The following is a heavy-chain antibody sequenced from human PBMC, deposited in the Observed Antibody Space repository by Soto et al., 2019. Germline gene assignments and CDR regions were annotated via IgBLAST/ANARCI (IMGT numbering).Heavy chain of an antibody. Sequence: SETLSLTCAVYGGSFSGYYWSWIRQPPGKGLEWIGEINHSGSPNYNPSLKSRVTISVDTSKNQFSLKLSSVTAVDTAVYYCARATIDSSYGMDVWGQGTTVTVSS. J-gene: IGHJ6*02. D-gene: IGHD6-13*01. V-gene: IGHV4-34*01. CDR3: ARATIDSSYGMDV. CDR1: GGSFSGYY. CDR2: INHSGSP.